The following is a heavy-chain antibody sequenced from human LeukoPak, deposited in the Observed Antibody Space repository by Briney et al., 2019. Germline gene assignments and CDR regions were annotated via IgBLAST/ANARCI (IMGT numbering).Heavy chain of an antibody. CDR3: AKDAVGATQILFQH. D-gene: IGHD1-26*01. CDR2: IYYSGST. Sequence: SETLSLTCTVSGGSISSSSYYWGWIRQPPGKGLEWIGSIYYSGSTYYNPSLKSRVTISVDTSKNQFSLKLSSVTAADTAVYYCAKDAVGATQILFQHWGQGTLVTVSS. V-gene: IGHV4-39*07. CDR1: GGSISSSSYY. J-gene: IGHJ1*01.